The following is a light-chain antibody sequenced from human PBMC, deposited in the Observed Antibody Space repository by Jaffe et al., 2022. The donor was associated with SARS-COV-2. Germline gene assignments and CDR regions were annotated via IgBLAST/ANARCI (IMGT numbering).Light chain of an antibody. CDR1: QTISSW. Sequence: DIQMTQSPSTLSASVGDRVTITCRASQTISSWLAWYQQKPGKAPKLLIYKASTLESGVPSRFGGSGSGTEFTLTISSLQPDDFATYYCQQYNSYSRTFGQGTKVGIK. CDR3: QQYNSYSRT. J-gene: IGKJ1*01. CDR2: KAS. V-gene: IGKV1-5*03.